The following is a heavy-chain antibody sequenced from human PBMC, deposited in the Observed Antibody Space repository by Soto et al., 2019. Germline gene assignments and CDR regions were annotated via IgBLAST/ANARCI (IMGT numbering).Heavy chain of an antibody. Sequence: PSETLALSCSVSGGSISIGYYYWSWIRQPPGKGLEWIGNIYYSGNTYYNPSLKSRLIISIDASKKQFSLKVGSVTAADTAVYYCASYSLYGMDVWGQGTTVTVSS. CDR2: IYYSGNT. V-gene: IGHV4-30-4*01. J-gene: IGHJ6*02. CDR1: GGSISIGYYY. CDR3: ASYSLYGMDV. D-gene: IGHD2-21*01.